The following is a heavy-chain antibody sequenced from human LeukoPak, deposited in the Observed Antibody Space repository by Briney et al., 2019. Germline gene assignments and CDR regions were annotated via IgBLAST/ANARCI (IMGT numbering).Heavy chain of an antibody. V-gene: IGHV1-18*01. CDR1: GYSENFYR. J-gene: IGHJ4*02. D-gene: IGHD2-8*01. CDR2: ISAQHGQT. CDR3: AGSLGYCTSNVCYLKY. Sequence: ASVKVSCKTSGYSENFYRITWVRQVAGQGLECMGWISAQHGQTEYAPNSQDRVTMTTDTYTNTAYMELRSLRSDDTAVYYCAGSLGYCTSNVCYLKYWGQGTLVTVSS.